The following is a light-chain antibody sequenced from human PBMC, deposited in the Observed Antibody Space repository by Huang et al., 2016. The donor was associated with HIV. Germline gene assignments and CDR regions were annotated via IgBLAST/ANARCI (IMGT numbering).Light chain of an antibody. CDR3: QQYYSAPQT. J-gene: IGKJ2*01. CDR1: QSILYSSNNKNY. Sequence: DIVMTQSPDSLAVSLGERATINCKSSQSILYSSNNKNYLAWYQQRPGQPPKLLLYWASTRESGVPDRFSGSGSATDFTLTISSLQAEDVAVYFCQQYYSAPQTFGQGTKLEIK. V-gene: IGKV4-1*01. CDR2: WAS.